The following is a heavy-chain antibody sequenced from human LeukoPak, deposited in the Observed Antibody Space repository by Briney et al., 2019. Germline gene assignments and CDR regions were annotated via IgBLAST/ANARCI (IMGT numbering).Heavy chain of an antibody. CDR1: GFTFDDYS. J-gene: IGHJ4*02. Sequence: GSLRLSCAASGFTFDDYSMHWVRQGPGKGLEWVSVISWDGGSTSYADSVKGRFTISRDNSKNSLYLQMNSLRSEDSALYYCAKDRGGVDYWGQGTLVTVSS. CDR2: ISWDGGST. V-gene: IGHV3-43*01. D-gene: IGHD3-16*01. CDR3: AKDRGGVDY.